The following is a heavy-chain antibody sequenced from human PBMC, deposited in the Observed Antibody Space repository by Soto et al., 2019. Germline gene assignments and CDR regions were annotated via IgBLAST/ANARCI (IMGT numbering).Heavy chain of an antibody. CDR2: IYYSGST. CDR1: GGSISISSYY. J-gene: IGHJ6*03. CDR3: RGPLDYYYYYMDV. Sequence: PSDTLSLTCTVSGGSISISSYYWGWIRQPPGKGLEWIGSIYYSGSTYYNPSLKSRVTISVDTSKNQFSLKLSSATAADTAVYYCRGPLDYYYYYMDVWGKGTTVTVSS. V-gene: IGHV4-39*01.